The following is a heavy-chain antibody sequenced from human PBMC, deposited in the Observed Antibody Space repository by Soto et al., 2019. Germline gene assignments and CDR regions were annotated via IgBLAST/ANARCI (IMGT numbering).Heavy chain of an antibody. CDR3: ARGSRLGVTTRWFDP. J-gene: IGHJ5*02. V-gene: IGHV4-34*01. CDR1: GGSFSGYY. CDR2: INHSGST. Sequence: SQTLSLTCAVYGGSFSGYYWSWIRQPPGKGLEWIGEINHSGSTNYNPSLKSRVTISVDTSKNQFSLKLSSVTAADTAVYYCARGSRLGVTTRWFDPWGQGTLVTVSS. D-gene: IGHD2-21*02.